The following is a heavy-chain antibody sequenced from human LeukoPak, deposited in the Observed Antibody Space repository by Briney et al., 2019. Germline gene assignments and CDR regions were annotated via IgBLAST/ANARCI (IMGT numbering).Heavy chain of an antibody. Sequence: SETLSLTCTISGYSISSGHYWGWIRQPPGKGLEWIGSIYHSGSSYYNPSLKSRVTISVDTSKNQFSLKLSSVTAADTAVYYCARDMLSGSYYIPFDYWGQGTLVTVSS. CDR1: GYSISSGHY. CDR3: ARDMLSGSYYIPFDY. CDR2: IYHSGSS. D-gene: IGHD3-10*01. J-gene: IGHJ4*02. V-gene: IGHV4-38-2*02.